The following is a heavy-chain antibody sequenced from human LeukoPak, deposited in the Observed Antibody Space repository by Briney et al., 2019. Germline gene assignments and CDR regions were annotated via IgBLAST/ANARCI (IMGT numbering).Heavy chain of an antibody. V-gene: IGHV4-38-2*01. CDR1: GYSISSGYY. CDR2: TYHSGST. Sequence: SETLSLTCAVSGYSISSGYYWGWIRQPPGKGLEWIGSTYHSGSTYYNPSLKSRVTISVDTSKNQFSLKLSSETAADTAVYYCARLGEDSSGWYDYWGQGTLVTVSS. CDR3: ARLGEDSSGWYDY. D-gene: IGHD6-19*01. J-gene: IGHJ4*02.